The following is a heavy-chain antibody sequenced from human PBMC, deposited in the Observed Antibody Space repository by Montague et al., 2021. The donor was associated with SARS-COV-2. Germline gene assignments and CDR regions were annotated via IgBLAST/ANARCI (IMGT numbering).Heavy chain of an antibody. J-gene: IGHJ4*02. CDR2: LSYDERNQ. Sequence: SLRLSCAASGFTISNYVLHWVRQAPGKGLEWVALLSYDERNQYYADSVKGRSIITRDNSKTTLYLQMNSLTIDDTAVYYCAKGRTIIINSPFDYWGQGTPVTVSS. V-gene: IGHV3-30*04. CDR3: AKGRTIIINSPFDY. CDR1: GFTISNYV. D-gene: IGHD4-23*01.